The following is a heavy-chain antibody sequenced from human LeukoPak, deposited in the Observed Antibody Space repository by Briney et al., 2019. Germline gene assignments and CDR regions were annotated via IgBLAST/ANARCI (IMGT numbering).Heavy chain of an antibody. Sequence: SETLSLTCTVSDGSISSYYWSWIRQPPGKGLEWIGYIYYSGSTNYNPSLKSRVTISVDTSKNQFSLKLSSVTAADTAVYYCARSMVGATVTFEFWGQGTLVTVSS. J-gene: IGHJ4*02. D-gene: IGHD1-26*01. CDR3: ARSMVGATVTFEF. CDR1: DGSISSYY. V-gene: IGHV4-59*01. CDR2: IYYSGST.